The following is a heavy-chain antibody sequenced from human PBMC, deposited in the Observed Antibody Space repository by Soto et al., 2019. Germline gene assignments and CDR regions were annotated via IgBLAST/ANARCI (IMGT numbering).Heavy chain of an antibody. J-gene: IGHJ6*02. V-gene: IGHV4-59*06. CDR1: GGSISSYY. CDR3: AREEYYYDSSGYYTYYGMDV. CDR2: IYYSGST. Sequence: SETLSLTCTVSGGSISSYYGVWIRQPPGKGLEWIGYIYYSGSTYYNPSLKSRVTISVDTSKNQFSLKLSSVTAADTAVYYCAREEYYYDSSGYYTYYGMDVWGQGTTDTVSS. D-gene: IGHD3-22*01.